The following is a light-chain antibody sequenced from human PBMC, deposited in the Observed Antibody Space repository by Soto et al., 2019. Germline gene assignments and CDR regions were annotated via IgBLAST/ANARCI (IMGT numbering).Light chain of an antibody. V-gene: IGKV3-20*01. CDR3: QQYGSSPPNT. Sequence: EIVLTQSPGTLSLSPGERATLSCRASQSVSSSYLAWYQQKPGQAPRVLIYGASSRATGIADWFSGSGSETDFTLAISRLGCEDFAVYYCQQYGSSPPNTFGQGTKLEIK. CDR2: GAS. J-gene: IGKJ2*01. CDR1: QSVSSSY.